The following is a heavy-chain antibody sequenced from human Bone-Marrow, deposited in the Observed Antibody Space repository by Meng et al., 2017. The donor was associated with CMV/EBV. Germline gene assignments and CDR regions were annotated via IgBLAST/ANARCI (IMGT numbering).Heavy chain of an antibody. D-gene: IGHD3/OR15-3a*01. J-gene: IGHJ6*02. CDR1: GFTFSSYA. CDR3: SRDGLGLVSSYYYGMDV. V-gene: IGHV3-30*14. Sequence: GGSLRLSCAASGFTFSSYAMHWVRQAPGKGLEWVAVISYDGSNKHYADSVKGRFTISRDNSKNTLYLQMNSLRSEDTAVYYCSRDGLGLVSSYYYGMDVWGQGTTVTVSS. CDR2: ISYDGSNK.